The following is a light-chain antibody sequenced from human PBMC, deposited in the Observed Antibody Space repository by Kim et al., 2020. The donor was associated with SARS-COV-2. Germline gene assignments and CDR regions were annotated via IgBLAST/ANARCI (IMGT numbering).Light chain of an antibody. CDR1: KLGDKY. CDR3: QAWDSSTYV. J-gene: IGLJ1*01. CDR2: QDN. Sequence: SYELTQPPSVSVFPGQTASITCSGDKLGDKYASWYQQKSGQSPVLVIYQDNKRPSGIPERFSASNSGNTATLTISGTQAMDEADYYCQAWDSSTYVFGPG. V-gene: IGLV3-1*01.